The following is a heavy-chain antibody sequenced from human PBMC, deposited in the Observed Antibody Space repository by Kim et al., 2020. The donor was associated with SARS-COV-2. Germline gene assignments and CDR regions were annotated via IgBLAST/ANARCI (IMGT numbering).Heavy chain of an antibody. D-gene: IGHD6-13*01. V-gene: IGHV3-73*01. J-gene: IGHJ6*02. Sequence: GGSLRLSCAASGFTFSGSAMHWVRQASGKGLEWVGRIRSKANSYATAYAASVKGRFTISRDDSKNTAYLQMNSLKTEDTAVYYCTRPGIAAAGPHYYYYGMDVWGQGTTVTVSS. CDR2: IRSKANSYAT. CDR3: TRPGIAAAGPHYYYYGMDV. CDR1: GFTFSGSA.